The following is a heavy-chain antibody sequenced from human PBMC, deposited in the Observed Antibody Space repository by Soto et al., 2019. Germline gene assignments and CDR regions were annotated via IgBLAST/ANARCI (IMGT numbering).Heavy chain of an antibody. CDR1: GFTFSSNS. CDR2: IIISSTSI. V-gene: IGHV3-21*01. CDR3: AGMSGTYHRAFDI. D-gene: IGHD1-26*01. Sequence: EVQLVESGGGLVKPGGSLRLSCAASGFTFSSNSMNWVRQAPGKGLEWVSSIIISSTSIYYADSVKGRFTISRDNAKNSLYLHMNSLRAEDTAVYYCAGMSGTYHRAFDIWGQGTMVIVSS. J-gene: IGHJ3*02.